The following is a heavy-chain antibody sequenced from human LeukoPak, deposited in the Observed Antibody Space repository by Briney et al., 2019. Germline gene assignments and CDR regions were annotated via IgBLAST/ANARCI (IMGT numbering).Heavy chain of an antibody. V-gene: IGHV3-73*01. CDR1: GFTFSGSG. Sequence: GGSLKLSCAASGFTFSGSGLHWVRQASGKGLEWVGRIRSKADNYATVYAASVKGRFTISRDDSKNMAYLQMNSLKTDDTAVYYCAKASQSTVVITTTPYDDWGQGTLVTVSS. J-gene: IGHJ4*02. D-gene: IGHD3-22*01. CDR3: AKASQSTVVITTTPYDD. CDR2: IRSKADNYAT.